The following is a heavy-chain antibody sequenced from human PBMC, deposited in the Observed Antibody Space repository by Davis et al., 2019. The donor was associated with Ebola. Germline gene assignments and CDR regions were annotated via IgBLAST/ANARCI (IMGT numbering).Heavy chain of an antibody. CDR2: ISGDGGIT. D-gene: IGHD3-10*01. CDR1: GFTFDDYA. CDR3: ARYGGRGSGSYGHYYYGMDV. V-gene: IGHV3-43*02. Sequence: GESLKISCAASGFTFDDYAMHWVRQAPGKGLEWVSLISGDGGITYYADSVKGRFTISRDNSKNTLYLQMNSLRAEDTAVYYCARYGGRGSGSYGHYYYGMDVWGQGTTVTVSS. J-gene: IGHJ6*02.